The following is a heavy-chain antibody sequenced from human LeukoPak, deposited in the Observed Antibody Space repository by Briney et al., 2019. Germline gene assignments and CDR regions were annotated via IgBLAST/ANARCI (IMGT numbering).Heavy chain of an antibody. CDR1: GFTFSSYS. V-gene: IGHV3-21*01. J-gene: IGHJ3*02. D-gene: IGHD3-10*01. CDR3: ARDPPTYYYGSGRGAFDI. Sequence: GGSLRLSCAASGFTFSSYSMNWVRQAPGKGLEWVSSISSSSSYIYYADSVKGRFTISRDNAKNSLYLKMNSLRDEDTAVYYCARDPPTYYYGSGRGAFDIWGQGTMVTVSS. CDR2: ISSSSSYI.